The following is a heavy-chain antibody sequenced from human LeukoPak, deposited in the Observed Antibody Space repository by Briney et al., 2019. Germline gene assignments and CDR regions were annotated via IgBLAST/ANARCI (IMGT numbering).Heavy chain of an antibody. CDR3: ARTLRLGTPRALDI. CDR1: GFTFSSYW. D-gene: IGHD1-14*01. CDR2: IHEDGGDK. V-gene: IGHV3-7*05. Sequence: GGSLRLSCVVSGFTFSSYWMNWVRQAPGKGLEWVANIHEDGGDKYYVDSVKGRFTISRDNAKNSLYLQMNSLRAEDTALYYCARTLRLGTPRALDIWGRGTMVTVSS. J-gene: IGHJ3*02.